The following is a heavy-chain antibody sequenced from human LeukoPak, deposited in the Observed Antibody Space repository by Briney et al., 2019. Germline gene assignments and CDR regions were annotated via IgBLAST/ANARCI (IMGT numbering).Heavy chain of an antibody. CDR1: GFTFSSYG. CDR3: AKAKWELRGAFNI. Sequence: GGSLRLSCAASGFTFSSYGMHWVRQAPGKGLEWVAVIWYDGSNKYYADSVKGRFTISRDNSKNTLYLQMNSLRAEDTAIYYCAKAKWELRGAFNIWGQGTMVTVSS. CDR2: IWYDGSNK. V-gene: IGHV3-30*02. J-gene: IGHJ3*02. D-gene: IGHD1-26*01.